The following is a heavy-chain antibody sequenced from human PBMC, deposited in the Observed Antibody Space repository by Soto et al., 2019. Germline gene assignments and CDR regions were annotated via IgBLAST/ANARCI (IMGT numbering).Heavy chain of an antibody. V-gene: IGHV3-30*18. J-gene: IGHJ4*02. D-gene: IGHD6-6*01. Sequence: PGGSLRLSCAVSGFTFSDYGTHWVRQAPGKGLEWVAVMSYAGTYKYYADSVKGRFTISRDLSGNTLFLQMNSLRLEDTAVYFCAKEMYPRTVLDSSSPWGDYWGQGTLVTVS. CDR3: AKEMYPRTVLDSSSPWGDY. CDR2: MSYAGTYK. CDR1: GFTFSDYG.